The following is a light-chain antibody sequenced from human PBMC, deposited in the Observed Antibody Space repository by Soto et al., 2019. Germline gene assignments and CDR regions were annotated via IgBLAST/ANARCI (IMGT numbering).Light chain of an antibody. V-gene: IGKV3-20*01. CDR1: QSVSSSY. Sequence: ETVLTQSPATLSLSPGERATLSCRTSQSVSSSYLAWYQQKPGQAPRLLISGTSTSATGIPHRFSGSGSGTDFTLTISGLEAEDVAVDYCQQYGGSPTWTFGQGTKVEIK. CDR3: QQYGGSPTWT. CDR2: GTS. J-gene: IGKJ1*01.